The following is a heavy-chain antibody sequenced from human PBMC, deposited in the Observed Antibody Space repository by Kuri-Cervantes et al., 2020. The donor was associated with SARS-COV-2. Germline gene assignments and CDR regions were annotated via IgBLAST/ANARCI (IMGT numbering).Heavy chain of an antibody. CDR3: ARAGYSSSWDYYYYYYMDV. CDR1: GGSISSYC. J-gene: IGHJ6*03. Sequence: SETLSLTCTVSGGSISSYCWSWIRQPPGKGLEWIGYIYYSGSTNYNPSLKSRVTISVDTSKNQFSLRLSSVTAADTAVYYCARAGYSSSWDYYYYYYMDVWGKGTTVTVSS. V-gene: IGHV4-59*01. D-gene: IGHD6-13*01. CDR2: IYYSGST.